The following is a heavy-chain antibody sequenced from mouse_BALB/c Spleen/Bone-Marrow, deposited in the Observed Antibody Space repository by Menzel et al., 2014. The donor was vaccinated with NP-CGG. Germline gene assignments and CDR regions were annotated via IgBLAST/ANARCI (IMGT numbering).Heavy chain of an antibody. CDR2: ISSGGSYT. CDR3: ARLGRDYFDY. J-gene: IGHJ2*01. D-gene: IGHD4-1*01. V-gene: IGHV5-6*01. Sequence: EVKLVESGGDLVKPGGSLKLSCAASGFTFTSYGMSWVRQTPDKRLEWVATISSGGSYTYYPDSVKGRFTISRDNAKNTLYLQMSSLKSEDTAMYYCARLGRDYFDYWGQGTTLTVSS. CDR1: GFTFTSYG.